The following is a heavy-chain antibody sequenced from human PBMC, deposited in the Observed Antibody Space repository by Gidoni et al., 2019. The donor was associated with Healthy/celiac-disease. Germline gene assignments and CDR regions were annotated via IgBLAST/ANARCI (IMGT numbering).Heavy chain of an antibody. CDR3: ARDQYCSSTSCYFYFDY. V-gene: IGHV1-3*01. D-gene: IGHD2-2*01. Sequence: QVQLVQSGAEVKKPGASVKVSCKASGYTFTSYAMHWVRQAPGQRLEWMGWINAGNGNTKYSQKFQGRVTITRDTSASTAYMELSSLRSEDTAVYYCARDQYCSSTSCYFYFDYWGQGTLVTVSS. CDR2: INAGNGNT. J-gene: IGHJ4*02. CDR1: GYTFTSYA.